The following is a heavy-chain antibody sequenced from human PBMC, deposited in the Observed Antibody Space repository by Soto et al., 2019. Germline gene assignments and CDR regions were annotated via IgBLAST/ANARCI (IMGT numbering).Heavy chain of an antibody. CDR3: ASGALSETYSFFTY. CDR2: INTYNGNT. D-gene: IGHD1-26*01. V-gene: IGHV1-18*01. Sequence: QVQLVQSGAEVKKPGASVRVSCKTSGDSFTNYGISWVRQAPGQGLEWMGWINTYNGNTKYEKKFQGRVTMTTATATATAYMELRSLRADDAAVYYCASGALSETYSFFTYCGRGTLVTVSS. J-gene: IGHJ4*02. CDR1: GDSFTNYG.